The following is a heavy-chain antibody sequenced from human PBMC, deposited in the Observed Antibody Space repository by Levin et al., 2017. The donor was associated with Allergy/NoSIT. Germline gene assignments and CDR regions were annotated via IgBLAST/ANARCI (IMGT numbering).Heavy chain of an antibody. CDR1: GGSISSGGYY. D-gene: IGHD2-15*01. Sequence: SETLSLTCTVSGGSISSGGYYWSWIRQHPGKGLEWIGYIYYSGSTYYNPSLKSRVTISVDTSKNQFSLKLSSVTAADTAVYYCARGVSRGYFDYWGQGTLVTVSS. CDR2: IYYSGST. CDR3: ARGVSRGYFDY. J-gene: IGHJ4*02. V-gene: IGHV4-31*03.